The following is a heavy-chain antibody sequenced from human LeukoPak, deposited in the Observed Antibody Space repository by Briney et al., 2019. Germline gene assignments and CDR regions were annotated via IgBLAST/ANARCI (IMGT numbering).Heavy chain of an antibody. J-gene: IGHJ4*02. CDR2: ISGSGGST. D-gene: IGHD6-19*01. CDR1: GFTFTSYA. Sequence: GGSLRLSCAASGFTFTSYAMTWVRQAPGKGLEWVSAISGSGGSTYYADSVKGRFTISRDNSKNTLYLQMNSLRAEDTAIYYCAKTRSGWYPDYWGQGTLVTVSS. CDR3: AKTRSGWYPDY. V-gene: IGHV3-23*01.